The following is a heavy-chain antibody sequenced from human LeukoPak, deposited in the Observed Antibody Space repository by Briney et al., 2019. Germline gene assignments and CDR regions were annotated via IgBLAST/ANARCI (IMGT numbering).Heavy chain of an antibody. CDR1: GGSISSSSYY. CDR2: TYYSGST. CDR3: ARVGSELLWFGEKWIDY. D-gene: IGHD3-10*01. J-gene: IGHJ4*02. Sequence: PSETLSLTCTVSGGSISSSSYYWGWIRQPPGKGLEWIGSTYYSGSTYYNPSLKSRVTISVDTSKNQFSLKLSSVTAADTAVYYCARVGSELLWFGEKWIDYWGQGTLVTVSS. V-gene: IGHV4-39*01.